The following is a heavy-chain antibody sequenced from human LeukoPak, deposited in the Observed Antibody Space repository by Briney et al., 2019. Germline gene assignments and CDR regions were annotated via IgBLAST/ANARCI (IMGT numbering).Heavy chain of an antibody. V-gene: IGHV4-59*01. CDR2: IYYSGST. Sequence: GSLRLSCAASGFTFSSYAMSWIRQPPGKGLEWIGYIYYSGSTNYNPSPKSRVTISVDTSKNQFSLKLSSVTAADTAVYYCARDNPHGVYYYYGMDVWGQGTTVTVSS. CDR3: ARDNPHGVYYYYGMDV. J-gene: IGHJ6*02. D-gene: IGHD1-14*01. CDR1: GFTFSSYA.